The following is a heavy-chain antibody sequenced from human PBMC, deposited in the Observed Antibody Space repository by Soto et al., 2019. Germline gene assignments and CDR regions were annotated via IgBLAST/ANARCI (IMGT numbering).Heavy chain of an antibody. V-gene: IGHV4-39*01. J-gene: IGHJ4*02. Sequence: QLQLQESGPGLVKPSETLSLTCTVSGGSISSSSYYWGWIRQPPGKGLEWIGSIYYSGSTYYNPSLKSRVTISVDTSKNQFSLKLSSVTAADTAVYYCARPTGNDFWSGLMPGEYYFDYWGQGTLVTVSS. CDR2: IYYSGST. CDR1: GGSISSSSYY. D-gene: IGHD3-3*01. CDR3: ARPTGNDFWSGLMPGEYYFDY.